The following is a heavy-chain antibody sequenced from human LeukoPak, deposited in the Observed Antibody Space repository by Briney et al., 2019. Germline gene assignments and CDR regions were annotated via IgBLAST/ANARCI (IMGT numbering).Heavy chain of an antibody. CDR3: ARDPSITHYSSGWYSDAFDI. CDR2: IYYSGST. V-gene: IGHV4-39*07. Sequence: SETLSLTCTVSGGSISSSSYYWGWIRQPPGKGLEWIGSIYYSGSTYYNPSLKSRVTISVDTSKNQFSLKLSSVTAADTAVYYCARDPSITHYSSGWYSDAFDIWGQGTMVTVSS. J-gene: IGHJ3*02. D-gene: IGHD6-19*01. CDR1: GGSISSSSYY.